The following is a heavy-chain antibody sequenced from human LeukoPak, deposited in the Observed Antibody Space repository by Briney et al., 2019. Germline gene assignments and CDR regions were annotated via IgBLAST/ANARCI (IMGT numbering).Heavy chain of an antibody. V-gene: IGHV4-31*03. Sequence: SETLSLTCTVSGGSISSGGYYWSWIRQHPGKGLEWIGYIYYSGSTYYKPSLKSRVTISVDTSKNQFSLKLSSVTAADTAVYYCARACTSSRQSSPYYFDYWGQGTLVTVSS. D-gene: IGHD6-13*01. CDR2: IYYSGST. CDR1: GGSISSGGYY. J-gene: IGHJ4*02. CDR3: ARACTSSRQSSPYYFDY.